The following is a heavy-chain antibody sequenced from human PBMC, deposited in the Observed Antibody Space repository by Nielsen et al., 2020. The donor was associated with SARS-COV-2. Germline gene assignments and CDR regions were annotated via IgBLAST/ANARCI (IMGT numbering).Heavy chain of an antibody. V-gene: IGHV1-18*01. J-gene: IGHJ4*02. D-gene: IGHD1-26*01. CDR2: ISAYNGNT. CDR3: ARDASGMELLKDYFDY. Sequence: ASVKVPCKASRYTLPRYGISWVRQAPAHGREWMGWISAYNGNTNYAQKLQGRVTMTTDTSTSTAYMELRSLRSDDTAVYYCARDASGMELLKDYFDYWGQGTLVTVSS. CDR1: RYTLPRYG.